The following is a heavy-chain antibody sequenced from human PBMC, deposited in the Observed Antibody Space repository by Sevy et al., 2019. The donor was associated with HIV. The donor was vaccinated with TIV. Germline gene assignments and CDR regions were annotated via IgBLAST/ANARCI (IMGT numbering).Heavy chain of an antibody. Sequence: GGSLRLSCTASGFTFSSAWMSWVRQAPGKGLEWVGRIKSEFDGGAIDYSAPVKGRFSISREDSKTTVYLQMNSLKTDDTAVYYCITDPAYRGYDEEVINYYFYGMDVWGQGTTVTVSS. V-gene: IGHV3-15*01. CDR3: ITDPAYRGYDEEVINYYFYGMDV. CDR2: IKSEFDGGAI. J-gene: IGHJ6*02. D-gene: IGHD5-12*01. CDR1: GFTFSSAW.